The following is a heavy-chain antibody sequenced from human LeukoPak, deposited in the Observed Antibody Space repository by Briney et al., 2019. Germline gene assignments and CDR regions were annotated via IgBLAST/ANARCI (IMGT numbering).Heavy chain of an antibody. CDR3: ARDDQQQLVRGFDP. D-gene: IGHD6-13*01. J-gene: IGHJ5*02. CDR1: GYTFTGYY. CDR2: INPNSGGT. Sequence: AASVKVSCKASGYTFTGYYMHWVRQAPGQGLEWMGWINPNSGGTNYAQKFQGRVTMTRDTSISTAYMELSRLRSDDTAVYYCARDDQQQLVRGFDPWGQGALVTVSS. V-gene: IGHV1-2*02.